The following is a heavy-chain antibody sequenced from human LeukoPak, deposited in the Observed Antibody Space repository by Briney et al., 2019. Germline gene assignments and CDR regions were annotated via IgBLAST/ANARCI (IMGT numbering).Heavy chain of an antibody. CDR3: ATLTNDY. J-gene: IGHJ4*02. Sequence: SETLSLTCTVSGGSISSSSYYWGWIRQPPGKGLEWIGSIYYSGSTYYNPSLKSRVTISVDTSKNQFSLKPSSVTAADTAVYYCATLTNDYWGQGTLVTVSS. D-gene: IGHD1-1*01. CDR1: GGSISSSSYY. V-gene: IGHV4-39*01. CDR2: IYYSGST.